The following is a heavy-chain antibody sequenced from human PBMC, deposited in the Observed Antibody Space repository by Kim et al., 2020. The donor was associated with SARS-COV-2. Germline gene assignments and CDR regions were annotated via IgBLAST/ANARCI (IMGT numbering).Heavy chain of an antibody. CDR1: GYSFTSYW. Sequence: GESLKISCKGSGYSFTSYWIGWVRQMPGKGLEWMVIIYSGDSDTCYSPSLQGQVTIPADKSISTALLQWSSLKASDAAMYYCERQVAVAGRRLKVEYYYYGLDGWGRGTTV. CDR3: ERQVAVAGRRLKVEYYYYGLDG. V-gene: IGHV5-51*01. CDR2: IYSGDSDT. D-gene: IGHD6-19*01. J-gene: IGHJ6*01.